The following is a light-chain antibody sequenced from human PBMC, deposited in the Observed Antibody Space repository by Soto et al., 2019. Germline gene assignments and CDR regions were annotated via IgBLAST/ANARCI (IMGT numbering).Light chain of an antibody. V-gene: IGKV1-33*01. J-gene: IGKJ4*01. Sequence: DIQMTQSPSSLSASVGDRVTITCQASQDIRNVLNWYQQKPGKAPKLLIYDASNLETGVPSRFSGSGSGTDFTFTISSLQPEDVATYYWQQDHSRLTFGGGTKVEIE. CDR1: QDIRNV. CDR3: QQDHSRLT. CDR2: DAS.